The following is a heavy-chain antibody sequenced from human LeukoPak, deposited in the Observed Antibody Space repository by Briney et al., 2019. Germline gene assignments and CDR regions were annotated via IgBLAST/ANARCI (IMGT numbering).Heavy chain of an antibody. J-gene: IGHJ4*02. Sequence: ASVKVSCKASGYTFTSYDINWVRQATGQGLEWMGWINPNSGGTNYAQKFQGRVTMTRDTSISTAYMELSRLRSDDTAVYYCARASHCSPPTCLDYWGQGTLVTVSS. CDR3: ARASHCSPPTCLDY. CDR1: GYTFTSYD. CDR2: INPNSGGT. D-gene: IGHD2-21*02. V-gene: IGHV1-2*02.